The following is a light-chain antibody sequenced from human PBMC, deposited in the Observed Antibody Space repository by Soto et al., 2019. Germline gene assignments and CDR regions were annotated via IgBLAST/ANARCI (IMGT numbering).Light chain of an antibody. CDR2: SAS. V-gene: IGKV1-9*01. Sequence: DIQLTQSTSFLSASVGDRVTITCRDSQDISSYLAWYQQRPGKVPRFLTHSASTLQSGVPSRFSATGSGTTFTLTISSLQPEDIATYYCQQLNRFPRTFGQGTKVEV. J-gene: IGKJ1*01. CDR3: QQLNRFPRT. CDR1: QDISSY.